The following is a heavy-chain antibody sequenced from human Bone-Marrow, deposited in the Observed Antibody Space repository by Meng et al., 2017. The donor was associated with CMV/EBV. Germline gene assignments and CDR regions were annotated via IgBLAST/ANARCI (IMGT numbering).Heavy chain of an antibody. CDR1: GFTFSSHW. CDR2: IKQDGSEK. V-gene: IGHV3-7*01. J-gene: IGHJ4*02. D-gene: IGHD5-18*01. Sequence: SGFTFSSHWMGWVRQAPGKGLEWVANIKQDGSEKYYVDSVKGRFTMSRDNAKNSLYLQMNSLRAEDTAVYYCARDTGNTYAYTGVFDHWGQGTLVTVSS. CDR3: ARDTGNTYAYTGVFDH.